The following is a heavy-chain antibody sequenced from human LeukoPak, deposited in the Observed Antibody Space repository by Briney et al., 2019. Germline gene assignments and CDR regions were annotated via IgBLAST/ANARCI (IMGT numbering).Heavy chain of an antibody. V-gene: IGHV3-53*01. Sequence: GGSLRLSCAASGFSVITDYMTWVRQAPGKGLEWVSSIHADGVGTFYADSVRGRFTISRDNPKNTLDLQMNSLRVEDTAVYYCGKGRVSEWGQGTLVTVSS. CDR3: GKGRVSE. CDR1: GFSVITDY. CDR2: IHADGVGT. D-gene: IGHD6-19*01. J-gene: IGHJ4*02.